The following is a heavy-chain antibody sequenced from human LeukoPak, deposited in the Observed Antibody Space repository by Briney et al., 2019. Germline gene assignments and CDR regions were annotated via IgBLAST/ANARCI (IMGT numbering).Heavy chain of an antibody. D-gene: IGHD3-22*01. CDR3: AKGSYYDSSGSFYFDY. J-gene: IGHJ4*02. CDR2: ISGSGDNT. Sequence: SGGSLRLSCAASGFTFSSYTMNWVRQAPGKGLEWVSGISGSGDNTYYADSVKGRFTISRDNSKNTLYVQVNSLGTEDTAAYYCAKGSYYDSSGSFYFDYWGQGTLVTVSS. CDR1: GFTFSSYT. V-gene: IGHV3-23*01.